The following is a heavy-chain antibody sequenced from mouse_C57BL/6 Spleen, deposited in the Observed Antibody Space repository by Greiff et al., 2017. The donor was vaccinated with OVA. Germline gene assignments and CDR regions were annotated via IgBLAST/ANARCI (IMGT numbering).Heavy chain of an antibody. D-gene: IGHD2-4*01. Sequence: EVKLEESGGGLVKPGGSLKLSCAASGFTFSDYGMHWVRQAPEKGLEWVAYISSGSSTIYYADTVKGRFTISRDNAKNTLFLQMTSLRSEDTAMYYCARGGLRLAMDYWGQGTSVTVSS. V-gene: IGHV5-17*01. CDR1: GFTFSDYG. CDR2: ISSGSSTI. J-gene: IGHJ4*01. CDR3: ARGGLRLAMDY.